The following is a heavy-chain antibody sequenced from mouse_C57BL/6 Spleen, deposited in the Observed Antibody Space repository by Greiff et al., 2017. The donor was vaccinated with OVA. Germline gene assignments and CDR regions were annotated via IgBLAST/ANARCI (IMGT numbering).Heavy chain of an antibody. V-gene: IGHV1-55*01. CDR2: IYPGSGST. D-gene: IGHD1-1*01. Sequence: QVQLQQPGAELVKPGASVKMSCKASGYTFTSYWITWVKQRPRQGLVWIGDIYPGSGSTNYNEKFKSKATLTVDTSSSTAYMQLSSLTSEDSAVYYCARENYLYGISLAWFAYWGQGTLVTVSA. CDR3: ARENYLYGISLAWFAY. CDR1: GYTFTSYW. J-gene: IGHJ3*01.